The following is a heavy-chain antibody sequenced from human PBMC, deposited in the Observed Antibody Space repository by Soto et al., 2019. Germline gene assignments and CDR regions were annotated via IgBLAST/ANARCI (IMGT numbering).Heavy chain of an antibody. CDR2: IIPIFATT. CDR3: ATPNYHESARPPSLRDGMDV. V-gene: IGHV1-69*01. J-gene: IGHJ6*02. Sequence: QVQLVQSGAEVKKPGSSVKVSCKASGGIFRNYVINWVRQAPGQGLEWMGGMGGIIPIFATTQYAQKFQGRVTITADESTSTAYMELSSLRSEDTAVYYCATPNYHESARPPSLRDGMDVWGQGTAVTVSS. CDR1: GGIFRNYV. D-gene: IGHD3-22*01.